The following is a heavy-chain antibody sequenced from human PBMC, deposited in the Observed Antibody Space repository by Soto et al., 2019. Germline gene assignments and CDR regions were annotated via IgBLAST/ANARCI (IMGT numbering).Heavy chain of an antibody. CDR2: ISAYNGNT. CDR1: GYTFTSYG. Sequence: EASVKVSCKASGYTFTSYGISWVRQAPGQGLEWMGWISAYNGNTNYAQKLQGRVTMTTDTSTSTAYMELRSLRSDDTAVYFCARHPQQWLDFDYWGQGTLVTVSS. CDR3: ARHPQQWLDFDY. J-gene: IGHJ4*02. V-gene: IGHV1-18*01. D-gene: IGHD6-19*01.